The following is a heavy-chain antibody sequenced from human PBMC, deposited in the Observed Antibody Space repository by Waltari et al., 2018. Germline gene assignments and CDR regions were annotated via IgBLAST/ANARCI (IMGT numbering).Heavy chain of an antibody. CDR1: GGSISSSSYY. Sequence: QLQLQESGPGLVKPSETLSLTCTVSGGSISSSSYYWGWIRQPPGKGLEWIGSIYYSGSTYYNPSLKRRVTISVDTSKNQLSLKLSSVTAADTAVYYCARRDQWLVQGGAYYGMDVWGQGTTVTVSS. V-gene: IGHV4-39*01. CDR3: ARRDQWLVQGGAYYGMDV. CDR2: IYYSGST. D-gene: IGHD6-19*01. J-gene: IGHJ6*02.